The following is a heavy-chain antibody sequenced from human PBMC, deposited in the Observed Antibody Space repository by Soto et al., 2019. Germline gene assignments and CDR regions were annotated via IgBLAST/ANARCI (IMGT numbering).Heavy chain of an antibody. CDR1: GGSFGSYV. CDR2: IIPLFGTA. J-gene: IGHJ4*02. D-gene: IGHD1-26*01. V-gene: IGHV1-69*01. Sequence: QVQLVQSGAEVKKPWSSVKVSCKASGGSFGSYVITWVRQAPGQGLEWMGGIIPLFGTANYAQKFQGRVAITADESTSTVHMELSSLKSEDTAVYYCARDGFSGSYYVYWGQGTLVTVSS. CDR3: ARDGFSGSYYVY.